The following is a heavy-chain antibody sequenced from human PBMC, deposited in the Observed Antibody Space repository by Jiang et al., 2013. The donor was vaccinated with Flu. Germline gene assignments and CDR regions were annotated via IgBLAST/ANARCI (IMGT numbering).Heavy chain of an antibody. J-gene: IGHJ6*02. Sequence: QLVESGGGVVKPGRSLRLSCVGSGFTFSSHAMHWVRQAPGKGLAWVASISYDGSNKDYADSVKGRFTLSRDNSKNTLFLQMNSLRVEDTALYYCARDLSSGWSDRYYYYSDMDVWGQGTTVTVSS. D-gene: IGHD6-19*01. CDR1: GFTFSSHA. CDR2: ISYDGSNK. V-gene: IGHV3-30-3*01. CDR3: ARDLSSGWSDRYYYYSDMDV.